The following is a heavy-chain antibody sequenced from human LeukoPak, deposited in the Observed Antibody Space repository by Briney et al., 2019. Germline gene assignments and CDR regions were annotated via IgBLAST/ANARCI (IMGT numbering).Heavy chain of an antibody. Sequence: GGSLRLSCAASGFDFGSNWMHWVRHAPGQGLVWVSRIKGDGISTNYADSAKGRFTISRDIAKNTLYLQMNSLRAEDTGVYYCAKDHYWSIDYWGRGTLVTVSS. CDR1: GFDFGSNW. CDR3: AKDHYWSIDY. V-gene: IGHV3-74*01. J-gene: IGHJ4*02. CDR2: IKGDGIST. D-gene: IGHD2-2*01.